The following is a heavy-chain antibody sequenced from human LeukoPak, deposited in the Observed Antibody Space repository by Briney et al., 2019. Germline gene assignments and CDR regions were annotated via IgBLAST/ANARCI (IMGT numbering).Heavy chain of an antibody. V-gene: IGHV1-18*01. D-gene: IGHD3-3*01. CDR2: ISAYNGNT. Sequence: ASVKFSCKASGYTFTSYGISWVRQAPGQGLEWIGWISAYNGNTNYAQKLQGRVTMTTDTSTSTAYMELRSLRSDDTAVYYCARVIVLRFPYYMDVWGKGTTVTVSS. CDR3: ARVIVLRFPYYMDV. CDR1: GYTFTSYG. J-gene: IGHJ6*03.